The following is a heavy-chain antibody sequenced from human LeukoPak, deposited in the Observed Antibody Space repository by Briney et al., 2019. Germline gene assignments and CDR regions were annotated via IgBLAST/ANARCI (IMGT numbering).Heavy chain of an antibody. CDR1: GFTFSSYW. Sequence: GGSLRLSCAASGFTFSSYWMSWVRQAPGKGLEWVANIKLDGREKYYVDSVKGRFTISRDNAKNTLYLQMNSLRAEDTAVYYCARAWSGSYTLGYWGQGTLVTVSS. J-gene: IGHJ4*02. V-gene: IGHV3-7*01. CDR2: IKLDGREK. D-gene: IGHD1-26*01. CDR3: ARAWSGSYTLGY.